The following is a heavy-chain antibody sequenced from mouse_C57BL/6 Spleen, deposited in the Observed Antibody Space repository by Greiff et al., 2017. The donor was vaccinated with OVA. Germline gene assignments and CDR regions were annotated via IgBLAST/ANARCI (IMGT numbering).Heavy chain of an antibody. CDR2: IDPSDSYT. Sequence: VQLQQPGAELVMPGASVKLSCKASGYTFTSYWMHWVKQRPGQGLEWIGEIDPSDSYTNYNQKFKGKSTLTVDKSSSTAYMQLSRLTSEDSAVYYCARLWDGFDYWGQGTTLTVSS. CDR1: GYTFTSYW. V-gene: IGHV1-69*01. D-gene: IGHD4-1*01. CDR3: ARLWDGFDY. J-gene: IGHJ2*01.